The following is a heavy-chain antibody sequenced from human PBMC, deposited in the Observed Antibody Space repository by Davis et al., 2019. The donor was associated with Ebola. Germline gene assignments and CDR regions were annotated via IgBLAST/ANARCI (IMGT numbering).Heavy chain of an antibody. CDR2: IYTSGST. V-gene: IGHV4-4*07. J-gene: IGHJ4*02. Sequence: PSETLSLTCSVSAASLNSYYWSWMRQAPGKGLEWIGRIYTSGSTNYNPSLKSRVTMSIDTANKEFSLTVTSVTAADTAVYYCARGGGHDFWSGYHDSWGQGTLVTVSS. CDR1: AASLNSYY. CDR3: ARGGGHDFWSGYHDS. D-gene: IGHD3-3*01.